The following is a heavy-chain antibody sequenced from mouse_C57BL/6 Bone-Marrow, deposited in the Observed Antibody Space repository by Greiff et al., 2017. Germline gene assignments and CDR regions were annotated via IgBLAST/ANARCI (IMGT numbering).Heavy chain of an antibody. V-gene: IGHV14-3*01. CDR3: ARIGSSKGYFDV. J-gene: IGHJ1*03. CDR2: IDPANGNT. CDR1: GFTIKNTY. D-gene: IGHD1-1*01. Sequence: VQLQQSVAELVRPGASVKLSCTASGFTIKNTYMHWVKQRPEQGLEWIGRIDPANGNTKYAPKFQGKATITADTSSNTAYLQLSSLTSEDTAIYYGARIGSSKGYFDVWGTGTTVTVSS.